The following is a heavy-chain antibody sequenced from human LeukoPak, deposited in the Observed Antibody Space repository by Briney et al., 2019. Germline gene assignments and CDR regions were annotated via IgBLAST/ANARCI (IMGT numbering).Heavy chain of an antibody. Sequence: PGGSLRLSCAASGFTFSDYYMSWIRQAPGKGLEWVSYISSSGSTIYYADSVKGRFAISRDNAKNSLYLQMNSLRAEDTAVYYCARDRVGDWEYFDYWGQGTLVTVSS. CDR3: ARDRVGDWEYFDY. V-gene: IGHV3-11*01. CDR2: ISSSGSTI. CDR1: GFTFSDYY. D-gene: IGHD1-26*01. J-gene: IGHJ4*02.